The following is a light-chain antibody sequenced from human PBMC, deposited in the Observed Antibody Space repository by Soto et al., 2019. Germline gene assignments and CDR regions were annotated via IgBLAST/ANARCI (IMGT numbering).Light chain of an antibody. CDR3: QQYGSSFRYT. V-gene: IGKV3-20*01. CDR1: QSISSSY. J-gene: IGKJ2*01. CDR2: GAS. Sequence: EIVLTQSPATLSLSPVERATLSCRASQSISSSYLTWYQQKPGQAPRLLIYGASNRATGIPDRFSGSGSGTDFTLTISRLEPEDFAVYYCQQYGSSFRYTFGQGTKLEIK.